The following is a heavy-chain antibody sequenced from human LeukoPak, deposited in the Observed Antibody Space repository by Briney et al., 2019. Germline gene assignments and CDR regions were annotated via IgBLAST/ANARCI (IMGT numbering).Heavy chain of an antibody. J-gene: IGHJ4*02. V-gene: IGHV4-39*01. CDR3: ARQKVVVPAAIDYPSTGTTFDY. CDR2: IYYSGST. D-gene: IGHD2-2*02. CDR1: GGSISSSSYY. Sequence: SETLSLTCTVSGGSISSSSYYWGWIRQPPGKGLEWIGSIYYSGSTYYNPSLKSRVTISVDTSKNQFSLKLSSVTAADTAVYYCARQKVVVPAAIDYPSTGTTFDYWGQGTLVTVSS.